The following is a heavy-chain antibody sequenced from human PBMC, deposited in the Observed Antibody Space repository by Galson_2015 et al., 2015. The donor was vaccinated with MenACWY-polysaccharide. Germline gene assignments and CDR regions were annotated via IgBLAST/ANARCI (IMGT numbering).Heavy chain of an antibody. CDR2: ISSNGGST. Sequence: SLRLSCAVSGVTFSSYWMGWVRQAPGKGLEYVSAISSNGGSTYYANSVKGRFTISRDNSKNTLYLQMGSLRAEDMAVYYCARDTDYSFDYWGQGTLVTVSS. J-gene: IGHJ4*02. V-gene: IGHV3-64*01. D-gene: IGHD4-11*01. CDR1: GVTFSSYW. CDR3: ARDTDYSFDY.